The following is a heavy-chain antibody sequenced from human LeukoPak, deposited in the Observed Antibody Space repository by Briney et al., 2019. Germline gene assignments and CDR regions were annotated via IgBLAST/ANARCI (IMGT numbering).Heavy chain of an antibody. D-gene: IGHD5-24*01. CDR2: ISSSSSYI. CDR3: ARNNVEMATSFDY. CDR1: GFTFSSYS. J-gene: IGHJ4*02. Sequence: GGSLRLSCAASGFTFSSYSINWVRQAPGKGLEWDSSISSSSSYIYYADSVKGRFTISRDNAKNSLYLQMNSLRAEDTAVYYCARNNVEMATSFDYWGQGTLVTVSS. V-gene: IGHV3-21*01.